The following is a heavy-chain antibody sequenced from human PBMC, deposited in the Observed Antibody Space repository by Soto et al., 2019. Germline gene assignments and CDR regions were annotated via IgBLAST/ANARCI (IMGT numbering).Heavy chain of an antibody. CDR3: ATDREYSSSWYLTNFNY. J-gene: IGHJ4*02. D-gene: IGHD6-13*01. CDR2: FDPEDGET. CDR1: AYTLTELS. V-gene: IGHV1-24*01. Sequence: ASVKVSCKVSAYTLTELSMHWVRQAPGKGLEWMGGFDPEDGETIYAQKFQGRVTMTEDTSTDTAYMELSSLRSEDTAVYYCATDREYSSSWYLTNFNYWGQGTLVTVSS.